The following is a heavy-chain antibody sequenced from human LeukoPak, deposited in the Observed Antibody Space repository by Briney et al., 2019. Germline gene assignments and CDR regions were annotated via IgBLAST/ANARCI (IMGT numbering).Heavy chain of an antibody. CDR3: ARYYSGWYYFDY. V-gene: IGHV4-59*01. Sequence: SETLSLTCTVSGGSISSYYWSWLRQPPGKGLEWIGYIYYSGSTNYNPSLKSRVTISVDMSKNQFSLKLSSVTAADTAVYYCARYYSGWYYFDYWGQGTLVTVSS. D-gene: IGHD6-19*01. CDR2: IYYSGST. J-gene: IGHJ4*02. CDR1: GGSISSYY.